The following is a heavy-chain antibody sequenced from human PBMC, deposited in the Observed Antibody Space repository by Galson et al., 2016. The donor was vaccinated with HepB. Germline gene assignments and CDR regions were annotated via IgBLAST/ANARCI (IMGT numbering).Heavy chain of an antibody. CDR3: AVWSPHLSESSGS. Sequence: SLRLSCAASGFTFGSFSMNWVRQALGKGLEWVSYISESGSTKYYADSVKGRFTISRDNAKNSVYLQMNSLRDEDRAVYYCAVWSPHLSESSGSWGQGARVTVSS. CDR2: ISESGSTK. V-gene: IGHV3-48*02. D-gene: IGHD3-22*01. CDR1: GFTFGSFS. J-gene: IGHJ5*02.